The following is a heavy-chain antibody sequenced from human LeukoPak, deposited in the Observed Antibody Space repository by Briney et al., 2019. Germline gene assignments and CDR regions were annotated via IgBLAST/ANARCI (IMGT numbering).Heavy chain of an antibody. CDR3: ARWGPFFDY. J-gene: IGHJ4*02. D-gene: IGHD3-16*01. CDR2: IYHSGST. Sequence: SETLSLTCAVSGSSISGGYYWGWIRQPPGRGPEWIGNIYHSGSTYYKSSLKSRVTISLDTSKNQFSLKLTSVTAADTAVYYCARWGPFFDYWGQGTLVTVSS. V-gene: IGHV4-38-2*01. CDR1: GSSISGGYY.